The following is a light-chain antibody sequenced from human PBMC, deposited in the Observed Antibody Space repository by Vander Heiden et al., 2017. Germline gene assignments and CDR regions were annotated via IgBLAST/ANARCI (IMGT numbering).Light chain of an antibody. CDR1: PSVSSN. Sequence: VMTPSPATLSVSPGELATLSCRASPSVSSNLAWYQQKPGQANRLIIDGASTRATGIPDRFRGSGSGTEFTLTISSLQSEDFAVYYGQKYNNWPPGTCGQGTKVEIK. J-gene: IGKJ1*01. CDR3: QKYNNWPPGT. CDR2: GAS. V-gene: IGKV3-15*01.